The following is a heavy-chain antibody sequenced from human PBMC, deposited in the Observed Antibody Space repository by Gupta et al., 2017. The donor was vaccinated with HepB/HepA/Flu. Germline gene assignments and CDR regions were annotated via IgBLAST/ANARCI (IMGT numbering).Heavy chain of an antibody. Sequence: QVQLQQWGAGLLRPSETLSLTCAVYGGSFSGYYWSWIPQPPGKGLEWIVEINHSGSTNYNPSLKSRVTISVDTSKNQFSLKLSSVTAADTAVYYCARGHNVDTAMVDIFDYWGQGTLVTVSS. D-gene: IGHD5-18*01. CDR2: INHSGST. V-gene: IGHV4-34*01. J-gene: IGHJ4*02. CDR3: ARGHNVDTAMVDIFDY. CDR1: GGSFSGYY.